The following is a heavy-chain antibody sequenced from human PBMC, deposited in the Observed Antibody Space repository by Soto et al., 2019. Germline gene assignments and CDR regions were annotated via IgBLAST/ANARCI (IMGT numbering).Heavy chain of an antibody. CDR1: GFTFRRYA. V-gene: IGHV3-23*01. CDR3: AKDGGSSGYLDY. D-gene: IGHD6-19*01. CDR2: ISGSGGST. Sequence: PGGSLRLSCAASGFTFRRYAMSWVRQAPGKGLEWVSAISGSGGSTYYADSVKGRLTISRDNSKNTLYLQMNSLRAEDTAVYYCAKDGGSSGYLDYWGQGTLVTVSS. J-gene: IGHJ4*02.